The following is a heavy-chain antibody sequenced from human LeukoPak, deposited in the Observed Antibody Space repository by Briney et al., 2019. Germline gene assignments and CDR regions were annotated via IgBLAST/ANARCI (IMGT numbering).Heavy chain of an antibody. CDR1: GGSFSGYY. CDR2: INHSGST. CDR3: ARGPPAYCGGDCYHIDY. J-gene: IGHJ4*02. V-gene: IGHV4-34*01. D-gene: IGHD2-21*02. Sequence: NPSETLSLSCAVYGGSFSGYYWSWIRQPPGKGLEWIGEINHSGSTNYNPSLKNRVTISVDTSKNQFSLKLSSVTAADTAVYYCARGPPAYCGGDCYHIDYWGQGTLVTVSS.